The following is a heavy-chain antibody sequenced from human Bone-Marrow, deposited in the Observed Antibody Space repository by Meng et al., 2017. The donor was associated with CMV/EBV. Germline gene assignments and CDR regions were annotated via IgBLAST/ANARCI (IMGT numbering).Heavy chain of an antibody. D-gene: IGHD1-26*01. CDR1: GYTLTELS. V-gene: IGHV1-24*01. CDR2: FDPEDGET. CDR3: ATGFGQWELRGMDV. Sequence: ASVKGSCKVSGYTLTELSRHWVRQAPGKGLEWMGGFDPEDGETIYAQKFQGRVTMTEDTSTDTAYMELSSLRSEDTAVYYCATGFGQWELRGMDVWGQGTTVTVSS. J-gene: IGHJ6*02.